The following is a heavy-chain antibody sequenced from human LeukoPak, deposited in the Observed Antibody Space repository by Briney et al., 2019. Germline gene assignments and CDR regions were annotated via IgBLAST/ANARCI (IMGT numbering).Heavy chain of an antibody. V-gene: IGHV4-34*12. CDR1: GGSLSGYS. CDR2: IIHSGST. Sequence: SETLSLTCAVHGGSLSGYSWSSIRQPPGKGREWIGEIIHSGSTHYNPPPLSRATISVETSKKQFSLKLNSVTAAATAVHYIAGVSLYYSSGYWRYWFDRWGQGTLVTVSA. CDR3: AGVSLYYSSGYWRYWFDR. J-gene: IGHJ5*02. D-gene: IGHD3-22*01.